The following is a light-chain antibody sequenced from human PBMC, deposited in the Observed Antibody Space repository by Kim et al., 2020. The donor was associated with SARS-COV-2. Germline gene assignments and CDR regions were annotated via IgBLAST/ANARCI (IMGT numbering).Light chain of an antibody. CDR1: SLRSYY. Sequence: VDLGQTVRITCEGDSLRSYYASWYKQKPGQAPVLVIYGKNNRPSGIPDRFSGSSSGNTASLTITGAQAEDEADYYCNSRDSSGPVVFGGGTQLTVL. CDR2: GKN. CDR3: NSRDSSGPVV. V-gene: IGLV3-19*01. J-gene: IGLJ2*01.